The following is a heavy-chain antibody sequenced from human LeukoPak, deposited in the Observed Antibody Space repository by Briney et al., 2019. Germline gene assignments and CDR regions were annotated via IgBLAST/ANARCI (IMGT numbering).Heavy chain of an antibody. CDR1: GGSISSGGYY. V-gene: IGHV4-31*03. D-gene: IGHD6-6*01. CDR2: IYYSGST. Sequence: SQTLSLTCTVSGGSISSGGYYWSWIRQHPGKGLEWIGYIYYSGSTYYNPSLKSRVTISVDTSKNQFSLKLSSVTAADTAVYYCARDRRVAARRGGDYYYYMDVWDKGTTVTVSS. CDR3: ARDRRVAARRGGDYYYYMDV. J-gene: IGHJ6*03.